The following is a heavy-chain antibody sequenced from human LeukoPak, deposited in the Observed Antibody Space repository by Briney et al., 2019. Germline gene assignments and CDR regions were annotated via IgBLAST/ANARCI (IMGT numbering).Heavy chain of an antibody. CDR1: GGTFSSYA. CDR3: ASSSFAYFDWLSVSFNWFDP. D-gene: IGHD3-9*01. V-gene: IGHV1-69*13. Sequence: SVKVSCKASGGTFSSYAISWVRQAPGQGLEWMGGNIPIFGTANYAQKFQGRVTITADESTSTAYMELSSLRSEDTAVYYCASSSFAYFDWLSVSFNWFDPWGQGTLVTVSS. CDR2: NIPIFGTA. J-gene: IGHJ5*02.